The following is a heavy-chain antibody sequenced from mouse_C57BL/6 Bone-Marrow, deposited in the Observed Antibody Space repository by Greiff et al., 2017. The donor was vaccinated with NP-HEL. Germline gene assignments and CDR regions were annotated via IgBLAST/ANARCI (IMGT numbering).Heavy chain of an antibody. D-gene: IGHD3-2*02. J-gene: IGHJ3*01. CDR2: INPDSSTI. CDR1: GIDFSRYW. V-gene: IGHV4-1*01. CDR3: ARDSSGPGFAY. Sequence: EVKVIESGGGLVQPGGSLKLSCAASGIDFSRYWMSWVRRAPGKGLEWIGEINPDSSTINYVPSLKDKFIISRDNAKNTLYLQMSKVRSEDTALYYCARDSSGPGFAYWGQGTLVTVSA.